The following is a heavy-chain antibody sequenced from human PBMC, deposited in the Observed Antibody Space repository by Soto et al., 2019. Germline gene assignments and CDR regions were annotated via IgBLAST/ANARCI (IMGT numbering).Heavy chain of an antibody. CDR1: GYTFTGYY. J-gene: IGHJ6*02. CDR2: INPNSGGT. V-gene: IGHV1-2*02. Sequence: ASVKVSCKASGYTFTGYYMYWVRQAPGQGLEWMGWINPNSGGTNYAQKFQGRVTMTRDTSISTAYMELSRLRSDDTAVYYCARERDSSGWQGYYYGMDVWGQGTTVTVSS. CDR3: ARERDSSGWQGYYYGMDV. D-gene: IGHD6-19*01.